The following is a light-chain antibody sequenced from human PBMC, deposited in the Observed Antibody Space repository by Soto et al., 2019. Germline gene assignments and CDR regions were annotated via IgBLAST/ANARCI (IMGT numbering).Light chain of an antibody. CDR2: AAS. CDR3: QQSYSNPTWT. Sequence: DIQMTQSPSSLSASVGDRVTITCRASQSIVTYLNWYLQKPGKAPKLLIYAASNLQSGVPSRFSGSGSGTEFTLTISSLQPEDFATYFCQQSYSNPTWTFRQATKLHIX. J-gene: IGKJ1*01. CDR1: QSIVTY. V-gene: IGKV1-39*01.